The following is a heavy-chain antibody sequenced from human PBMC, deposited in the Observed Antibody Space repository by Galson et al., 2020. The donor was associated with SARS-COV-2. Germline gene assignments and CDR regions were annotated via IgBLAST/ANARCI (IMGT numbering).Heavy chain of an antibody. Sequence: QPPGKALEWLAHIFSNDEKSYSTSLKSRLTISKDTSKSQVVLTMTNMDPVDTATYYCARDYCSSTSCLPAVYYGMDVWGQGTTVTVSS. J-gene: IGHJ6*02. CDR3: ARDYCSSTSCLPAVYYGMDV. D-gene: IGHD2-2*01. CDR2: IFSNDEK. V-gene: IGHV2-26*01.